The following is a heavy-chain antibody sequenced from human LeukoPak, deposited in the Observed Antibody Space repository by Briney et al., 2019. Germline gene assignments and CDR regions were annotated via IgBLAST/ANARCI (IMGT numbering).Heavy chain of an antibody. CDR2: ISSSGGSRP. Sequence: GGALRVSCAASGFIFSDYYLSWIRQAPGKGLEWVSYISSSGGSRPYYADSVKGRFTISRDNAKNSLYLQMNSLRAEDTAVYYCARVRYASTWPYGVVVWGQGTTFTVSS. CDR1: GFIFSDYY. CDR3: ARVRYASTWPYGVVV. D-gene: IGHD6-13*01. V-gene: IGHV3-11*01. J-gene: IGHJ6*02.